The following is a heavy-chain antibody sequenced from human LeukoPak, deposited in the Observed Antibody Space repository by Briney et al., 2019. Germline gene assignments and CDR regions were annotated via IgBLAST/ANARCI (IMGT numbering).Heavy chain of an antibody. J-gene: IGHJ3*02. CDR3: AKLRCSSTSCWDDAFDI. Sequence: GGSLRLSCAASGFTFSSYGIHWVRQAPGKGLEWVAVISYDGSNKYYADSVKGRFTISRDNSKNTLYLQMNSLRAEDTAVYYCAKLRCSSTSCWDDAFDIWGQGTMVTVSS. CDR1: GFTFSSYG. CDR2: ISYDGSNK. V-gene: IGHV3-30*18. D-gene: IGHD2-2*01.